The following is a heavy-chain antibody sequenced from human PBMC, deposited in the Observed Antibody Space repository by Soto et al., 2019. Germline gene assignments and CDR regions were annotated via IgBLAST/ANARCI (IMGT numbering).Heavy chain of an antibody. CDR1: GFRFSSYA. D-gene: IGHD3-9*01. CDR2: ISASGGST. V-gene: IGHV3-23*01. CDR3: ARDQSDILTGYYNYYYYYGMDV. Sequence: GGSLRLSCAAPGFRFSSYAMSWVRQAPGQGPEWLSVISASGGSTYYADSVKGRFTISRDNSKNTLYLQMNSLRAEDTAVYYCARDQSDILTGYYNYYYYYGMDVWGQGTTVTVYS. J-gene: IGHJ6*02.